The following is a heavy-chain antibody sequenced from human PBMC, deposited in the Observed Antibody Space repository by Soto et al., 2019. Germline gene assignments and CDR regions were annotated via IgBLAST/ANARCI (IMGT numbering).Heavy chain of an antibody. D-gene: IGHD5-18*01. CDR2: IKQDGSEK. J-gene: IGHJ4*02. V-gene: IGHV3-7*03. CDR3: ARASYSYGYDYFDY. CDR1: GFTFSSYW. Sequence: ESGGGLVQPGGSLRLSCAASGFTFSSYWMSWVRQAPGKGLEWVANIKQDGSEKYYVDSVKGRFTISRDNAKNSLYLQMNSLRAEDTAVYYCARASYSYGYDYFDYWGQGTLVTVSS.